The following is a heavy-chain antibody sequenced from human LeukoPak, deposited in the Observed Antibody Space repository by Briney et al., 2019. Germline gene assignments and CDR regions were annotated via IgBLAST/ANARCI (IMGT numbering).Heavy chain of an antibody. J-gene: IGHJ4*02. Sequence: ASVKVSCKASGYTFTSYYMHWVRQAPGQGLEWMGIINPSGGSTSYAQKFQGRVTMTRDMSTSTVYMELNSLRAEDTAVYYCAKDFYLHFGAPQLNIVGAVFDYWGQGTLVTVSS. CDR3: AKDFYLHFGAPQLNIVGAVFDY. CDR2: INPSGGST. CDR1: GYTFTSYY. V-gene: IGHV1-46*01. D-gene: IGHD1-26*01.